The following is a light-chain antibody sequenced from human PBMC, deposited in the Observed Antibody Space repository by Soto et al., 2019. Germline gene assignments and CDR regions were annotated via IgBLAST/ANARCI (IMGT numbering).Light chain of an antibody. CDR2: DAS. Sequence: IVLIQSPATLSLSPGERATLSCRASQSVSSNLAWYQQNPGQAPRLLIFDASNRATGIPARFSGTGSGTEFTLTISSLQSEDFAVYYCQQYNNWPRTFGQGTKVDIK. V-gene: IGKV3D-15*01. CDR3: QQYNNWPRT. CDR1: QSVSSN. J-gene: IGKJ1*01.